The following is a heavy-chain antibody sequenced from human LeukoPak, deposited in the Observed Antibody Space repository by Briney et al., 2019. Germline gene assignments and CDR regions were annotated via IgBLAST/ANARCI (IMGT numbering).Heavy chain of an antibody. CDR1: GYTFTGYY. V-gene: IGHV1-24*01. CDR2: FDPEDGET. D-gene: IGHD3-22*01. J-gene: IGHJ1*01. CDR3: ATHSSGYYYVNPLWQH. Sequence: ASVKVSCKASGYTFTGYYMHWVRQAPGQGLEWMGGFDPEDGETIYAQKFQGRITMTEDTSTDTAYMELSSLRSEDTAVYYCATHSSGYYYVNPLWQHWGQGTLVTVSS.